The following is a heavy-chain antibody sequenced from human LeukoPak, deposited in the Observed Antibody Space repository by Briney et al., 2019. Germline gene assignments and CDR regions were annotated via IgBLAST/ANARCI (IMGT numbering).Heavy chain of an antibody. V-gene: IGHV1-46*03. J-gene: IGHJ4*02. D-gene: IGHD3-22*01. CDR3: ARASDSSGYYAPQHYFDY. CDR1: GYTFTSYY. CDR2: INPRGGST. Sequence: ASVMVSCKASGYTFTSYYMHWVRQAPGQGLEWMGIINPRGGSTSYAQKFQGRVTMTRDTSPSTVYMELRSLRSEDTAVYYCARASDSSGYYAPQHYFDYWGQGTLVTVSS.